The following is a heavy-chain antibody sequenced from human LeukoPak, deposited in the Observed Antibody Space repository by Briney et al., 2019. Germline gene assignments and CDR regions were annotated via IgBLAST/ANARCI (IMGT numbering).Heavy chain of an antibody. D-gene: IGHD3-22*01. CDR3: ARELSYYYDSSGYQDAFDI. Sequence: ASVKVSCKASGYTFTSYGISWVRQAPGQGLEWMGWISAYNGNTNYAQKLQGRVTMTTDTSTSTAYMELRSLRSDDTAVYYCARELSYYYDSSGYQDAFDIWGQGTVVTVSS. CDR2: ISAYNGNT. V-gene: IGHV1-18*01. J-gene: IGHJ3*02. CDR1: GYTFTSYG.